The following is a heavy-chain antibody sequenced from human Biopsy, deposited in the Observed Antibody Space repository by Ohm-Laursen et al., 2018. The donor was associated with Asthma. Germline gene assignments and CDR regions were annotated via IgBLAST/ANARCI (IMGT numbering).Heavy chain of an antibody. CDR1: GGSISISGFY. CDR2: IHYSGST. D-gene: IGHD4-23*01. V-gene: IGHV4-39*01. Sequence: SETLSLTCSVAGGSISISGFYWGWIRQPPGKGLEWIGSIHYSGSTYFNPSLKSRVTIFVDTSKNQFSLKVDSVTAADTAVYYCARLTGNFRIDYWGQGTLVIVSS. CDR3: ARLTGNFRIDY. J-gene: IGHJ4*02.